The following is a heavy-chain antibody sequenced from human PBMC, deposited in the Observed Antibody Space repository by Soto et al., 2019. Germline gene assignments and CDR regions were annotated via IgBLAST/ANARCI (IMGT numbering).Heavy chain of an antibody. CDR2: INPNSGDT. Sequence: ASVKDSCKASGYTFTGYYMHWVRQAPGQGLEWMGWINPNSGDTNYAQKFQGRVTMTRDTSISTSYMELSRMRSDATAVYYFASFFNFLTGYDAFDIWGQGTMVTVSS. V-gene: IGHV1-2*02. CDR3: ASFFNFLTGYDAFDI. D-gene: IGHD3-9*01. CDR1: GYTFTGYY. J-gene: IGHJ3*02.